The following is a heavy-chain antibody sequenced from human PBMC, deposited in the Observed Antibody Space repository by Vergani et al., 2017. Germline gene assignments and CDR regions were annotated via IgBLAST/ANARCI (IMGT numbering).Heavy chain of an antibody. CDR3: VWYSSSFRGDYYFDY. CDR1: GFTFSDYY. D-gene: IGHD6-6*01. CDR2: ISSSGSTI. V-gene: IGHV3-11*01. Sequence: VQLLESGGGLVQPGGSLRLSCAASGFTFSDYYMSWIRQAPGKGLEWVSYISSSGSTIYYADSVKGRFTISRDNAKNSLYLQMNSLRAEDTAVYYCVWYSSSFRGDYYFDYWGQGTLVTVSS. J-gene: IGHJ4*02.